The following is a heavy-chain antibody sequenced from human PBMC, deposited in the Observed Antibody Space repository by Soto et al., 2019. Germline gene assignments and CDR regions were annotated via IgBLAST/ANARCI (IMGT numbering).Heavy chain of an antibody. J-gene: IGHJ6*02. D-gene: IGHD3-9*01. Sequence: ASVKVSCKASGYTFTSYYMHWVRQAPGQELEWMGIINPSGGSTSYAQKFQGRVTMTGDTSTSTVYMELSSLRPEDTAVYYCARSLGFHYDILTGYYYGMDVWGQGTTVTVSS. CDR1: GYTFTSYY. CDR3: ARSLGFHYDILTGYYYGMDV. CDR2: INPSGGST. V-gene: IGHV1-46*03.